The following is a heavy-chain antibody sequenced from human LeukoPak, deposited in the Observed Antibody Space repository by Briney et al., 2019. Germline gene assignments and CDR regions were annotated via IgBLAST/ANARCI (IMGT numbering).Heavy chain of an antibody. CDR1: GFTFSSYG. D-gene: IGHD6-19*01. J-gene: IGHJ4*02. V-gene: IGHV3-30*18. CDR3: AKVALTGYSSGWLDY. CDR2: ISCDGSNK. Sequence: GRSLRLSCSASGFTFSSYGMHWLRQAPGKGLEWVAVISCDGSNKYYADSVKGRFTISRDNSKHTLYLQMNSLRAEDTAGYYCAKVALTGYSSGWLDYWGQGTLVTVSS.